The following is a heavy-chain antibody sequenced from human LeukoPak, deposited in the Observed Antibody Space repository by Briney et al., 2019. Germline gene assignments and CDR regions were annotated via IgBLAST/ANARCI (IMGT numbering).Heavy chain of an antibody. Sequence: SETLSLTCAVYGGSFSGYYWSWIRQPPGKGLEWIGEINHSGSTNYNPSLKSRVTISVDTSKNQFSLKLSSVTAADTAVYYCAGGGSDFDYWGQGTLVTVSS. CDR2: INHSGST. V-gene: IGHV4-34*01. CDR3: AGGGSDFDY. J-gene: IGHJ4*02. D-gene: IGHD2-2*03. CDR1: GGSFSGYY.